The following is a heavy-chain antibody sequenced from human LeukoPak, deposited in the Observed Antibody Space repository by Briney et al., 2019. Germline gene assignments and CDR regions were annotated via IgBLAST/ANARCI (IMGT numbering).Heavy chain of an antibody. CDR3: ARTEGRGDFWSGYYYFDY. CDR1: GFTFSSYS. Sequence: GGSLRLSCAASGFTFSSYSMNWVRQAPGKGLEWVSSISSSSYIYYADSVKGRFTISRDNAKNSLYLQMNSLRAEDTAVYYCARTEGRGDFWSGYYYFDYWGQGTLVTVSS. V-gene: IGHV3-21*01. D-gene: IGHD3-3*01. CDR2: ISSSSYI. J-gene: IGHJ4*02.